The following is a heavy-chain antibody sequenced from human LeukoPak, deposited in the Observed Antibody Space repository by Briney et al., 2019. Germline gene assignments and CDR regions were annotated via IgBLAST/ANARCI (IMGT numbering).Heavy chain of an antibody. CDR1: GGSISSYY. D-gene: IGHD5-12*01. J-gene: IGHJ4*02. V-gene: IGHV4-4*07. Sequence: SETLSLTCTVSGGSISSYYWSWIRQPAGKGLEWIGRIYSSGSTNYNPSLKSRVTISVDTSKNQFSLKLSSVTAADTAVYYCARAGDIVATMTPDYWGQGTLVTVSS. CDR3: ARAGDIVATMTPDY. CDR2: IYSSGST.